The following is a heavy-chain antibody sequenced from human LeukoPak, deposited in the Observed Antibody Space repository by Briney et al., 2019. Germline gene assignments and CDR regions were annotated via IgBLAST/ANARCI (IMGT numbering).Heavy chain of an antibody. D-gene: IGHD3-10*01. CDR1: GFTFSSYG. CDR3: AKDADVLLWFGEAYFDY. J-gene: IGHJ4*02. CDR2: IRYDGSNK. V-gene: IGHV3-30*02. Sequence: GGSLRLSCAASGFTFSSYGMHWVRQAPGKGLEWVAFIRYDGSNKYYADSVEGRFTISRDNSKNTLYLQMNSLRAEDTAVYYCAKDADVLLWFGEAYFDYWGQGTLVTVSS.